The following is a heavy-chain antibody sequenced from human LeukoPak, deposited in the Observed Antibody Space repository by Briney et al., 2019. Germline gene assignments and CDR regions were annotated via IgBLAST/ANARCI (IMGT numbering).Heavy chain of an antibody. CDR2: ISSSGSTI. CDR1: GFTFSSYE. D-gene: IGHD3-22*01. CDR3: ARARTNYYYNSSGYYREAFDI. Sequence: GGSLRLSCAASGFTFSSYEMNWVRQAPGKGLEWVSYISSSGSTIYYADSVKGRFTISRANAQNSMYLQMSSLRAEDTAVYYCARARTNYYYNSSGYYREAFDIWGQGTMVTVSS. V-gene: IGHV3-48*03. J-gene: IGHJ3*02.